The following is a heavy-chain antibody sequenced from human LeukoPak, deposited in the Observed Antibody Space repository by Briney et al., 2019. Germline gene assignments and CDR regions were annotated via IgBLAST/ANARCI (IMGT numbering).Heavy chain of an antibody. CDR1: GGPFSGYY. J-gene: IGHJ4*02. D-gene: IGHD3-3*01. V-gene: IGHV4-34*01. CDR3: ARLTIFGVVINSPFFDY. CDR2: INHSGST. Sequence: SETPSLTCAVYGGPFSGYYWSWIRQPPGKGLEWIGEINHSGSTNYNPSLKSRVTISVDTSKNQFSLKLSSVTAADTAVYYCARLTIFGVVINSPFFDYWGQGTLVTVSS.